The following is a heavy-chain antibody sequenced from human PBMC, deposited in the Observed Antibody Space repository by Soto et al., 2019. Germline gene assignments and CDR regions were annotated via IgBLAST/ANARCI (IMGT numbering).Heavy chain of an antibody. Sequence: GGSLRLSCAASGFTFSSYSMNWVRQAPGKGLEWVSSISSSSSYIYYADSVKGRFTISRDNAKNSLYLQMNSLRAEDTAVYYCVRLYYDSSGYYPPDYWGQGTLVTVSS. J-gene: IGHJ4*02. D-gene: IGHD3-22*01. CDR2: ISSSSSYI. CDR1: GFTFSSYS. CDR3: VRLYYDSSGYYPPDY. V-gene: IGHV3-21*01.